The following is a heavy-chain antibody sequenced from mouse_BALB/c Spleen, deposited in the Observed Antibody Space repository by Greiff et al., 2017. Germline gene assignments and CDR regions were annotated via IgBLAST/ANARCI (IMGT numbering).Heavy chain of an antibody. CDR3: ARPLTGTNAMDY. D-gene: IGHD4-1*01. Sequence: EVMPVETGGGLLQPGGSRKLSCADSGVTFSSFGTHWVRQAPEKGLEWVAYISSGSSTIYYADTVKGRFTISRDNPKNTLFLQMTSLRSEDTAMYYCARPLTGTNAMDYWGQGTSVTVSS. CDR1: GVTFSSFG. CDR2: ISSGSSTI. V-gene: IGHV5-17*02. J-gene: IGHJ4*01.